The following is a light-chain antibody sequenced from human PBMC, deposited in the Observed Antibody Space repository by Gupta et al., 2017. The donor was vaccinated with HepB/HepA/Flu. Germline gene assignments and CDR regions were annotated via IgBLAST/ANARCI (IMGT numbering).Light chain of an antibody. Sequence: QSVLRQPPSASGTPGQRVTISCFGSSSNIGRNSVNWYQQLPGTAPKLLMYSNDQRPSGVPDRFSGSRSGTSASLAISGLQSEDEADYYCASWDDSLNGVIFGGGTNLTVL. CDR2: SND. J-gene: IGLJ2*01. CDR1: SSNIGRNS. V-gene: IGLV1-44*01. CDR3: ASWDDSLNGVI.